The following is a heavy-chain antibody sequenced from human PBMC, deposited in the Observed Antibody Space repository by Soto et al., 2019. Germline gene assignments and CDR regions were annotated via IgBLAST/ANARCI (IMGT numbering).Heavy chain of an antibody. CDR1: EYNFGTYW. J-gene: IGHJ6*02. CDR2: IYPGDSDT. V-gene: IGHV5-51*01. Sequence: PGESLKISCKGSEYNFGTYWIAWVRQMPGKGLEWMGIIYPGDSDTRYSPSFQGQVTISADKSISTAHLQWSSLKASDTAMYYCARHVGGGGYCSSTSCQYYYYGMDVWGQGTTVTSP. D-gene: IGHD2-2*01. CDR3: ARHVGGGGYCSSTSCQYYYYGMDV.